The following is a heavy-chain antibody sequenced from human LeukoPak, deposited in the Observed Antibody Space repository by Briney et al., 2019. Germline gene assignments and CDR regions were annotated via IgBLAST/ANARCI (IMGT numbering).Heavy chain of an antibody. CDR1: GGTFSSYA. CDR3: ARPHGSYSYYYYGMDV. V-gene: IGHV1-69*01. CDR2: IIPIFGTA. Sequence: SVKVSCKASGGTFSSYAISWVRQAPGQGLEWMGGIIPIFGTANYAQKFQGRVTITADESTSTAHMELSSLRSEDTAVYYCARPHGSYSYYYYGMDVWGQGTTVTVSS. J-gene: IGHJ6*02. D-gene: IGHD1-26*01.